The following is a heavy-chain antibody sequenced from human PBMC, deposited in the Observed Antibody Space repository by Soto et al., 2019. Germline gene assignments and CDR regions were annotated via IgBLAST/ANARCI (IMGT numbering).Heavy chain of an antibody. CDR1: GFTFSSYG. Sequence: QVQLVESGGGVVQPGKSLRLSCAASGFTFSSYGMNWVRQAPGKGPEWVAVISSDGSNEYYADSVKGRFTISRDNSKNTVYLQMNSLRAEDTALYYCAKDLVYCGGDCPSPFDYWGQGTLVTVSS. V-gene: IGHV3-30*18. CDR2: ISSDGSNE. CDR3: AKDLVYCGGDCPSPFDY. D-gene: IGHD2-21*02. J-gene: IGHJ4*02.